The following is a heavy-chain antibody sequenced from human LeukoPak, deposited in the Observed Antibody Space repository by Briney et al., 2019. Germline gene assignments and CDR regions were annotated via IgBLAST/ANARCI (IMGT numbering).Heavy chain of an antibody. CDR1: GSTFTGYY. V-gene: IGHV1-2*02. CDR2: INPNSGGT. CDR3: ARDPIAAAGTIFGY. J-gene: IGHJ4*02. D-gene: IGHD6-13*01. Sequence: ASVKVSCKASGSTFTGYYMHWVRQAPGQGLEWMGWINPNSGGTNYAQKFQGRVTMTRDTSISTAYMELSRLRSDDTAVYYCARDPIAAAGTIFGYWGQGTLVTVSS.